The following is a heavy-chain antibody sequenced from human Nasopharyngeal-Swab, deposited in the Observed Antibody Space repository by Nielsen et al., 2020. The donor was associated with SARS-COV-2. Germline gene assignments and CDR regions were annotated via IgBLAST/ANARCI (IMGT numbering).Heavy chain of an antibody. Sequence: ASVKVSCKVSGYTLTELSMHWVRQAPGKGLEWMGGFDPEDGETIYAQKFQGRVTMTEDTSTDTAYMELTSLRSEDTTVYYCETHPPLNDDILTGYYPSSHNWFDPWGQGTLVTVSS. CDR2: FDPEDGET. J-gene: IGHJ5*02. D-gene: IGHD3-9*01. CDR1: GYTLTELS. V-gene: IGHV1-24*01. CDR3: ETHPPLNDDILTGYYPSSHNWFDP.